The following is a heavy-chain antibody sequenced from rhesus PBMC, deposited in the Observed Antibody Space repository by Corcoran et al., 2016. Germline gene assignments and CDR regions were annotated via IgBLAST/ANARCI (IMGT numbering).Heavy chain of an antibody. CDR3: ARSLGQRVLVPDY. Sequence: QLQLQESGPGLVKPPETLSVTCAVSGGSISSSYWSLIRQATGKGLVWIGYIYGIGRSTNYNPSLKSRVTLSVDTSKTRLSLKLSSVTAADTAVYYCARSLGQRVLVPDYWGQGVLVTVSS. D-gene: IGHD2-2*01. CDR1: GGSISSSY. V-gene: IGHV4-169*01. J-gene: IGHJ4*01. CDR2: IYGIGRST.